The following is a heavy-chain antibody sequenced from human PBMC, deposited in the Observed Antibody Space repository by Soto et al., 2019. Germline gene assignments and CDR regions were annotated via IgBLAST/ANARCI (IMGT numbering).Heavy chain of an antibody. CDR3: VNNRGGGSYTRWCFAS. J-gene: IGHJ2*01. D-gene: IGHD1-26*01. CDR1: GFTFSCCA. Sequence: EVQLLDAGGGLVQPGGSLRLSCAASGFTFSCCAMSWVRQAPGRGLEWVSTIHGDGDYMQYTDCVKGRFTISRNNSRSTLYLQMDSLRGDGTGVYFCVNNRGGGSYTRWCFASWGRGNLVTVSP. V-gene: IGHV3-23*01. CDR2: IHGDGDYM.